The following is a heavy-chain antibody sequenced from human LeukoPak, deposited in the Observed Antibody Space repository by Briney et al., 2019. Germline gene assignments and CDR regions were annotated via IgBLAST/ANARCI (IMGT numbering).Heavy chain of an antibody. J-gene: IGHJ5*02. CDR3: ARDRAALQDWVEFDP. D-gene: IGHD3/OR15-3a*01. V-gene: IGHV3-66*03. Sequence: PGGSLRLSCAVSGFRVSDYYMSWVRQAPGKGLEWVGLIRDSGEAFYADFVRGRFAISRDESENTLYLQMNSLRAEDTAVYFCARDRAALQDWVEFDPWGQGTPVIVSS. CDR1: GFRVSDYY. CDR2: IRDSGEA.